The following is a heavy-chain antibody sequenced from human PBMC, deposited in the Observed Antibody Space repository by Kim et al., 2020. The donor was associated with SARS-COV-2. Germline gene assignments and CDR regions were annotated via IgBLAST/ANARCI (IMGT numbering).Heavy chain of an antibody. CDR1: GGSISSSSYY. CDR3: ARQLPVVRTVFPAYFDY. Sequence: SETLSLTCTVSGGSISSSSYYWGWIRQPPGKGLEWIGSIYYSGSTYYNPSLKSRVTISVDTSKNQFSLKLSSVTAADTAVYYCARQLPVVRTVFPAYFDYWGQGTLVTVSS. CDR2: IYYSGST. V-gene: IGHV4-39*01. D-gene: IGHD1-26*01. J-gene: IGHJ4*02.